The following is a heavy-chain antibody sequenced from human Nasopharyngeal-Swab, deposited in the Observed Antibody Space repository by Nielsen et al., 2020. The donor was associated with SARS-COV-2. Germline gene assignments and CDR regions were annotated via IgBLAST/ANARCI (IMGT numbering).Heavy chain of an antibody. V-gene: IGHV1-24*01. Sequence: ASVKVFCKVSGYTLTELSMHWVRQAPGKGLEWMGGFDPEDGETIYAQKFQGRVTMTEDTSTDTAYMELSSLRSEDTAVYYCATAPSFGEFYPKNNWFDPWGQGTLVTVSS. CDR1: GYTLTELS. CDR3: ATAPSFGEFYPKNNWFDP. J-gene: IGHJ5*02. CDR2: FDPEDGET. D-gene: IGHD3-10*01.